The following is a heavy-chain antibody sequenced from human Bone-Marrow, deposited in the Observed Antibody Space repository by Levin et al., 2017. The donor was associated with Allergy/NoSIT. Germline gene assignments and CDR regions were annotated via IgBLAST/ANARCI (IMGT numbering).Heavy chain of an antibody. J-gene: IGHJ5*02. CDR3: ARDLGGLAVAGPYNWFDP. Sequence: GASVKVSCKASGGTFSSYAISWVRQAPGQGLEWMGGIIPIFGTANYAQKFQGRVTITADESTSTAYMELSSLRSEDTAVYYCARDLGGLAVAGPYNWFDPWGQGTLVTVSS. V-gene: IGHV1-69*13. CDR2: IIPIFGTA. CDR1: GGTFSSYA. D-gene: IGHD6-19*01.